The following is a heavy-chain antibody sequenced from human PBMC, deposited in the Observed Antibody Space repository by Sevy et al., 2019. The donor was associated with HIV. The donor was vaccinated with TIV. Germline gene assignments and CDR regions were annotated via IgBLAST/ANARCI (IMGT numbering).Heavy chain of an antibody. Sequence: ASVKVSCKASGYSFTNYGIGWVRQAPGQGLEWMGWISGSNGYTNYAQNLQGRVTMTTDTSPSTAYMELRSLRSDDTAIYYCAKGGNNIRSWFDPWGQGSLVTVSS. CDR2: ISGSNGYT. CDR1: GYSFTNYG. D-gene: IGHD3-16*01. J-gene: IGHJ5*02. CDR3: AKGGNNIRSWFDP. V-gene: IGHV1-18*01.